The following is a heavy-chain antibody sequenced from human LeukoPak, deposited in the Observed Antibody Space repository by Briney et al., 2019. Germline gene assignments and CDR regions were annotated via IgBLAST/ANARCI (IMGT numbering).Heavy chain of an antibody. Sequence: PGRSLRLSCAASGFTFGSYGMHWVRQAPGKGLEWVAVISYDGSNKYYADSVKGRFTISRDNSKNTLYLQMNSLRAEDTAVYYCARAYCSGGSCYDGMDVWGKGTTVTVSS. CDR2: ISYDGSNK. V-gene: IGHV3-30*03. CDR3: ARAYCSGGSCYDGMDV. D-gene: IGHD2-15*01. J-gene: IGHJ6*04. CDR1: GFTFGSYG.